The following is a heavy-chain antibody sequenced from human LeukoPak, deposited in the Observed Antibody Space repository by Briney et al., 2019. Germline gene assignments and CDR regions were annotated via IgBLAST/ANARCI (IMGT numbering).Heavy chain of an antibody. Sequence: GGSLRLSCAAPGFTLNGYWMHWIRQAPGKGLVWVSRINSDGSTTSYADSVKGRFTISRDNSKNSLYLQMNSLRAEDTAVYYCARDAEYFDFWSGYLNYYMDVWGKGTTVTVSS. CDR1: GFTLNGYW. CDR2: INSDGSTT. V-gene: IGHV3-74*01. CDR3: ARDAEYFDFWSGYLNYYMDV. J-gene: IGHJ6*03. D-gene: IGHD3-3*01.